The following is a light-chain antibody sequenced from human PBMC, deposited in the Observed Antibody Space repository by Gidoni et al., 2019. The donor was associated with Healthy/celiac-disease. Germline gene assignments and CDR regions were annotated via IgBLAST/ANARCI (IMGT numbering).Light chain of an antibody. V-gene: IGKV2-28*01. CDR1: QSLLHSNGYNY. Sequence: DIVMTQSPLSLPVTLGEPASISCRSSQSLLHSNGYNYLDWYLQTPGQSPQLLIYLGSNRASGVPDRFSGSGSGTDFTLKISRVEAEDVGVYYCMQALQTPWTFGQGTKLEIK. CDR3: MQALQTPWT. J-gene: IGKJ2*02. CDR2: LGS.